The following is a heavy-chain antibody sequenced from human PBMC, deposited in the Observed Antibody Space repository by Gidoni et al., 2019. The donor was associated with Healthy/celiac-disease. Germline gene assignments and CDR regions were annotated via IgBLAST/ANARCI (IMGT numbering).Heavy chain of an antibody. CDR2: IYYSGCT. J-gene: IGHJ5*02. CDR3: ARQCPNIIAVAGTGWFDP. CDR1: GGSISRSSYY. Sequence: QLQLQESGPGLVKPSATMSLTRTVSGGSISRSSYYWGWIRQPPGKGLEWIGSIYYSGCTNYNPSLKSRVTISVDTSMNQFSLKLSSVTAADTAVYYCARQCPNIIAVAGTGWFDPWGQVTLVTVSS. V-gene: IGHV4-39*01. D-gene: IGHD6-19*01.